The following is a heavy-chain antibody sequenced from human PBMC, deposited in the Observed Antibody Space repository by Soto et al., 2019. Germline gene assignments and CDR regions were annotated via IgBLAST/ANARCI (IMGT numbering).Heavy chain of an antibody. J-gene: IGHJ4*02. CDR2: IYPGDSDV. D-gene: IGHD3-3*01. CDR3: ARGGVSTRTFDY. Sequence: GESLKISCKASGYDFTTFWIVWVRQVPGKGLEWMGVIYPGDSDVTYSPSFQGQVTISADKSITTAYLHWSDLRASDTAIYYCARGGVSTRTFDYWGQGTPVTVSS. CDR1: GYDFTTFW. V-gene: IGHV5-51*01.